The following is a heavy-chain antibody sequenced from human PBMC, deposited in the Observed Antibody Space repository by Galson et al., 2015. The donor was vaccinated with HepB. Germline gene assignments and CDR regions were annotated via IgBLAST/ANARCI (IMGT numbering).Heavy chain of an antibody. V-gene: IGHV3-11*01. CDR2: ISSSGSTI. D-gene: IGHD6-6*01. J-gene: IGHJ6*03. Sequence: SLRLSCAASGFTFSDYYMSWIRQAPGKGLEWVSYISSSGSTIYYADSVKGRFTISRDNAKNSLYLQMNSLRAEDTAVYYCARRPSIAARHYYYYYYMDVWGKGTTVTVSS. CDR1: GFTFSDYY. CDR3: ARRPSIAARHYYYYYYMDV.